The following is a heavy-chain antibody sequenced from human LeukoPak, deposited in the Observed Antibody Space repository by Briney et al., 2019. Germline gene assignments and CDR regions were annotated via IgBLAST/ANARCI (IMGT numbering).Heavy chain of an antibody. Sequence: PSETLSLTCAVYGGSFSTYYWSWIRQSPGKGLEWIGEINHSGSTNYNPSLKSRVTISVDTSKNQFSLKLSSVTAADTAVYYCARDGSYYYDNSGSPPFDYWGQGTLVTVSS. CDR3: ARDGSYYYDNSGSPPFDY. V-gene: IGHV4-34*01. J-gene: IGHJ4*02. CDR1: GGSFSTYY. CDR2: INHSGST. D-gene: IGHD3-22*01.